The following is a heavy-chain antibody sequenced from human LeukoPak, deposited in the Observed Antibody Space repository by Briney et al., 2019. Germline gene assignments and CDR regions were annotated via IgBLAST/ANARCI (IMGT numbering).Heavy chain of an antibody. CDR3: AKIPTVVMKGPFNWFDP. CDR1: GFTFSSYA. Sequence: PGGSLRLSCAASGFTFSSYAMSWVRQAPGKGLEWVSAISGSGGSTYYADSVKGRFTISRDNSKNTLYLQMNSLRAEDTAVYYCAKIPTVVMKGPFNWFDPWGQGTLVTVSS. V-gene: IGHV3-23*01. CDR2: ISGSGGST. D-gene: IGHD4-23*01. J-gene: IGHJ5*02.